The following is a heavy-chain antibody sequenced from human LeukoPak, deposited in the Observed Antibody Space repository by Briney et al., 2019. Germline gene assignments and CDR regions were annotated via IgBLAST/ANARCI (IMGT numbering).Heavy chain of an antibody. Sequence: GRSRRLSCAASGFTVSSNYMSWVRQAPGKGLEWVSVIYSGGGTYYADSVKGRFTISRDNSKNTLFLQMNSLRAEDTAVYYCARELTTFYYDISGYYGHAFDIWGQGTMVTVSS. CDR2: IYSGGGT. D-gene: IGHD3-22*01. CDR1: GFTVSSNY. CDR3: ARELTTFYYDISGYYGHAFDI. V-gene: IGHV3-66*01. J-gene: IGHJ3*02.